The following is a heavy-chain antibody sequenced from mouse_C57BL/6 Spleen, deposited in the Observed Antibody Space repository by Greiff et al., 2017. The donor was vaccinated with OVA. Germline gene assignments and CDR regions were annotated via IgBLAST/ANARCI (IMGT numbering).Heavy chain of an antibody. D-gene: IGHD3-3*01. Sequence: EVKLVESGPGLVKPSQSLSLTCSVTGYSITSGYYWNWIRQFPGNKLEWMGYISYDGSNNYNPSLKNRISITRDTSKNQFFLKLNSVTTEDTATYYCARGTRDYFDYWGQGTTLTVSS. J-gene: IGHJ2*01. CDR1: GYSITSGYY. V-gene: IGHV3-6*01. CDR2: ISYDGSN. CDR3: ARGTRDYFDY.